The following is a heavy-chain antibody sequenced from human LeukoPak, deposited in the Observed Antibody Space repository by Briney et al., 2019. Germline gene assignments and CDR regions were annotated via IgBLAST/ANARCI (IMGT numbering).Heavy chain of an antibody. CDR3: ARQRGYCSGGSCYGRWFDP. V-gene: IGHV4-39*01. J-gene: IGHJ5*02. CDR2: IYYSGST. D-gene: IGHD2-15*01. Sequence: SETLSLTCTVSGGSISSPIYYWGWIRQPPGKGLEWIGSIYYSGSTYYNPSLKSRVTISVDTSKNQFSLKLSSVTAADTAVYYCARQRGYCSGGSCYGRWFDPWGQGTLVTVSS. CDR1: GGSISSPIYY.